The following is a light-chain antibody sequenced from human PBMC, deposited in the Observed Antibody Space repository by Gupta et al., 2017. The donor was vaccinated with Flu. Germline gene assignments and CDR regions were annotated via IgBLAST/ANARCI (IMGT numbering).Light chain of an antibody. V-gene: IGKV1-39*01. J-gene: IGKJ3*01. CDR2: AAS. CDR1: QSISSY. Sequence: PSSLSASVGDRVTISCRASQSISSYLNWYQQKPGKAPKLLIYAASSLQSGVPSRFSGSGSGTDFTLTISRLQPEDFATYYCQQSDSTPFTFGHGTKVDIK. CDR3: QQSDSTPFT.